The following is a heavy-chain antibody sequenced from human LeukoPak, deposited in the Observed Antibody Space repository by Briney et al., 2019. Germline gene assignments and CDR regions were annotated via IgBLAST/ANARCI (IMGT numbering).Heavy chain of an antibody. J-gene: IGHJ5*02. CDR3: VREGGYNLNWFDP. D-gene: IGHD5-24*01. CDR2: INHSGST. V-gene: IGHV4-34*01. CDR1: GGSFSGYY. Sequence: PSETLSLTCAVYGGSFSGYYWSWIRQPPGKGLEWIGEINHSGSTYFNPSLKSRVTMSLDTSKNQFSLNLTSVTAADTAVYYCVREGGYNLNWFDPWGQGTLVTVSS.